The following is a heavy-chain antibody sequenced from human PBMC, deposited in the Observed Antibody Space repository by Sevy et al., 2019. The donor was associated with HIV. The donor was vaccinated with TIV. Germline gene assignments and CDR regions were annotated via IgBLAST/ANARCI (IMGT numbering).Heavy chain of an antibody. D-gene: IGHD4-17*01. CDR2: IWFDGSNT. V-gene: IGHV3-33*01. Sequence: GGALRLSCAASGFTFSTYGMHWVRQAPGKGLEWVAVIWFDGSNTYYADSVKGRFTISRDIAKNTLHLQMNSLSAEETAVYYCARDLEFYDYGDYGPAFMPDYWGQGTLVTVSS. CDR3: ARDLEFYDYGDYGPAFMPDY. J-gene: IGHJ4*02. CDR1: GFTFSTYG.